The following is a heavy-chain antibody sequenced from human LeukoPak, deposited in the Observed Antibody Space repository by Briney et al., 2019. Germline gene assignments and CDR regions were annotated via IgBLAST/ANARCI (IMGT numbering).Heavy chain of an antibody. D-gene: IGHD3-3*01. CDR2: IYYRYKSKWYT. CDR3: ARVNVGSAIFEPNWFDP. CDR1: GDSVSSNSAA. V-gene: IGHV6-1*01. Sequence: SQTLSLTCAISGDSVSSNSAAWNWIRQSPSRGLEWLRRIYYRYKSKWYTDYAVSVESRITINPDTSKNQFLLQLNSVTLEDTAVYYCARVNVGSAIFEPNWFDPWGQGTLVTVSS. J-gene: IGHJ5*02.